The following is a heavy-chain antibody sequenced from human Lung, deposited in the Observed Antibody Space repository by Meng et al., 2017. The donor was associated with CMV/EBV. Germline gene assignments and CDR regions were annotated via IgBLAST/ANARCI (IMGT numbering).Heavy chain of an antibody. Sequence: GESLKISCAASGFTFSDYFMTWIRQAPGKGLEWLSYISHTGQALYYADSVKGRFTMSRDNARKSLYLQMNSLRAEDTAIYYCAREGRKAADIWGHCKLVTVSS. CDR3: AREGRKAADI. CDR2: ISHTGQAL. D-gene: IGHD6-6*01. V-gene: IGHV3-11*01. CDR1: GFTFSDYF. J-gene: IGHJ1*01.